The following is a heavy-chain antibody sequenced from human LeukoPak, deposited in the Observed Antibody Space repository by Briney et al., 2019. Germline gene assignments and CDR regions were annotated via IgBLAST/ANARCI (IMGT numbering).Heavy chain of an antibody. D-gene: IGHD1-14*01. J-gene: IGHJ4*02. CDR2: IRYDGSNK. Sequence: GSLRLSCAASGFTFSSYGMHWVRQAPGKGLEWVAFIRYDGSNKYYADSVKGRFTISRDNSKNTLYLQMNSLRAEDTAVYYCAEWLYNLPYYFDYWGQGTLVTVSS. CDR1: GFTFSSYG. V-gene: IGHV3-30*02. CDR3: AEWLYNLPYYFDY.